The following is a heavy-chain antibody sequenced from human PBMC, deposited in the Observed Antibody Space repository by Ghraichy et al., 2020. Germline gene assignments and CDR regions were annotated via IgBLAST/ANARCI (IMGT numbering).Heavy chain of an antibody. CDR2: IKRDGSEK. Sequence: GESLRLSCAASGFTFSSYWMSWVRQAPGKGLEWVANIKRDGSEKYYVDSVKGRFTVSRDNAKNSLYLQMNSLRAEDTAVYYCARDHKSMGGLIWGQGTMVNVSS. J-gene: IGHJ3*02. D-gene: IGHD2/OR15-2a*01. V-gene: IGHV3-7*01. CDR1: GFTFSSYW. CDR3: ARDHKSMGGLI.